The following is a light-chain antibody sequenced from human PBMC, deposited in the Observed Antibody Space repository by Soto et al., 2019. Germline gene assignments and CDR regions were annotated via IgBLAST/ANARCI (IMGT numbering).Light chain of an antibody. CDR2: GNS. Sequence: QSVLTQTPWVSGAPGQRFTISCTGSSSNIGAGYDVHWYQQFPGTAPKLLIFGNSDRPSGVPDRFSGSKYGTSASLAITGLQAEDEADYFCKSYDSSLSTSVFGTGTKVTVL. V-gene: IGLV1-40*01. CDR3: KSYDSSLSTSV. J-gene: IGLJ1*01. CDR1: SSNIGAGYD.